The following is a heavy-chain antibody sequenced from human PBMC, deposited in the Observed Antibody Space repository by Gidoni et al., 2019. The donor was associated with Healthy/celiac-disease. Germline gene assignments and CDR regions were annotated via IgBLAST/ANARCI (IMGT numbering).Heavy chain of an antibody. D-gene: IGHD2-15*01. V-gene: IGHV1-69*06. Sequence: QVQLVQSGAEVKKPGSSVKVSCKASGGTFSSYAISWVRQAPGQGLEWMGGIIPIFGTANYAQKFQGRVTITADKSTSTAYMELSSLRSEDTAVYYCAREKEGCSGGSCHFRYWGQGTTVTVSS. CDR1: GGTFSSYA. CDR2: IIPIFGTA. J-gene: IGHJ6*02. CDR3: AREKEGCSGGSCHFRY.